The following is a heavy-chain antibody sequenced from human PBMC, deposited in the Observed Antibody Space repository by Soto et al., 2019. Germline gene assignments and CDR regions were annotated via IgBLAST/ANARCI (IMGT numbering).Heavy chain of an antibody. D-gene: IGHD3-3*02. J-gene: IGHJ4*03. V-gene: IGHV3-11*01. CDR2: ISSRGSTI. Sequence: QVQLVESGGGLVKPGGSLRLSCAASGFTFSDYYMSWLRQPPGKGLERVSHISSRGSTIYHAGSVKDRFTISRDNANNSLYLQMTSLRAEDTAVYYCWRLARPTDYWGLGSAGHRLL. CDR3: WRLARPTDY. CDR1: GFTFSDYY.